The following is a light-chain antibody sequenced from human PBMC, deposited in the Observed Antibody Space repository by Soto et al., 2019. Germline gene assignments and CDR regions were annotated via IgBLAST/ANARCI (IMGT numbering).Light chain of an antibody. CDR3: SSYTSSSTLYV. J-gene: IGLJ1*01. V-gene: IGLV2-14*01. CDR1: SSDVGGYNY. CDR2: EVS. Sequence: QSVLTQPASVSGSPGQSITISCTGTSSDVGGYNYVSWYQHHPGKAPKLMIYEVSNRPSGVSNRFSGSKSGNTASLTISGLXAEDEADYYCSSYTSSSTLYVFGTGTKVTVL.